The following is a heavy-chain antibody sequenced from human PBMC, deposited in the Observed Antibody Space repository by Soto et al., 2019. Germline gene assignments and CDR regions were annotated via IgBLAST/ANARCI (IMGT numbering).Heavy chain of an antibody. CDR1: DHTFTYYG. Sequence: QVQLVQSGGEVKKPGASVKVSCNCSDHTFTYYGINWVRRAPGQGLEWMGWISGYNGNTKYAQKFLDRVTMSADTSTRTAVMERRSLTSDDTAGDFGAATGGHYFGLDVWGQGTTVTVAS. V-gene: IGHV1-18*01. CDR2: ISGYNGNT. CDR3: AATGGHYFGLDV. J-gene: IGHJ6*02. D-gene: IGHD7-27*01.